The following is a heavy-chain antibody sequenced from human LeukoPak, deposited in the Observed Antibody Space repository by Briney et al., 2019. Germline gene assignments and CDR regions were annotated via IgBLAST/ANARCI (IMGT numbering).Heavy chain of an antibody. V-gene: IGHV3-7*01. D-gene: IGHD3-22*01. Sequence: GGSLRLSCAASGFTFSSYWMSWVRQAPGKGLEWVANIRQDGSEKYYVDSVKGRFTISRDNAKNSLYLQMNSLRAEDTAVYYCAGDLSVVVAYVDYWGQGTLVTVSS. J-gene: IGHJ4*02. CDR1: GFTFSSYW. CDR3: AGDLSVVVAYVDY. CDR2: IRQDGSEK.